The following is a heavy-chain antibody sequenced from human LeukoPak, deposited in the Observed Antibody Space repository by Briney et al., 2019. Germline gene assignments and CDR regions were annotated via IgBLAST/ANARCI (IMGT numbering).Heavy chain of an antibody. CDR2: ICYSGST. J-gene: IGHJ6*02. V-gene: IGHV4-59*01. Sequence: ASETLSLTCTVSGGSISSYYWSWIRQPTGKGLEWVGYICYSGSTNYNPSLKSRVTISVDTSKNQFSLKLSSVTAADTAVYYCARDRTVAAEPRRFYYYYYGMDVWGQGTTVTVSS. CDR3: ARDRTVAAEPRRFYYYYYGMDV. CDR1: GGSISSYY. D-gene: IGHD6-13*01.